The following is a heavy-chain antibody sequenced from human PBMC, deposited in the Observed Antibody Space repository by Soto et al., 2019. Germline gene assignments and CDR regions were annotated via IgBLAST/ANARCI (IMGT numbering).Heavy chain of an antibody. CDR1: GYTFTRIY. CDR2: LSPNSGKS. V-gene: IGHV1-8*01. Sequence: ASVKVSCKASGYTFTRIYINWVRQATGQGLERMGWLSPNSGKSGYAKKFQGRVTMSVNTSISTAYMELSGLISDDTAVYYCARGDLVGNPDYWGQGTLVTVSS. J-gene: IGHJ4*02. CDR3: ARGDLVGNPDY. D-gene: IGHD1-26*01.